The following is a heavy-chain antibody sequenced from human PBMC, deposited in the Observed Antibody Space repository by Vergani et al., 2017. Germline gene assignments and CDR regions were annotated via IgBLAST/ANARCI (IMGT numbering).Heavy chain of an antibody. CDR2: INPNSGGT. J-gene: IGHJ4*02. CDR1: GYTFTGYY. CDR3: ARGESMVLGVIISPCFDY. Sequence: QVQLVQSGAEVKKPGASVKVSCKASGYTFTGYYMHWVRQAPGQGLEWMGWINPNSGGTNYAQKFQGRVTMTRDTSISTAYMELGKLRSDDTAVYYCARGESMVLGVIISPCFDYWGQGTLVTVSS. V-gene: IGHV1-2*02. D-gene: IGHD3-10*01.